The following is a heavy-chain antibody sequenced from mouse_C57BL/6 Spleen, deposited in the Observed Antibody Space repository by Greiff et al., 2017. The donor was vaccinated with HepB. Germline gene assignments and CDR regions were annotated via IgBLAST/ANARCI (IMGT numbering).Heavy chain of an antibody. CDR3: TLYYDYDEWFAY. V-gene: IGHV1-5*01. CDR1: GYTFTSYW. D-gene: IGHD2-4*01. J-gene: IGHJ3*01. CDR2: IYPGNSDT. Sequence: EVQLQQSGTVLARPGASVKMSCKTSGYTFTSYWMHWVKQRPGQGLEWIGAIYPGNSDTSYNQKFKGKAKLTAVTSASTAYMELSSLTNEDSAVYYCTLYYDYDEWFAYWGQGTLVTVSA.